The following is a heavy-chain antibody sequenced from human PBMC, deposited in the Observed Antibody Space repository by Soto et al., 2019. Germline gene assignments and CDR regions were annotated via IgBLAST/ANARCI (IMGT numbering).Heavy chain of an antibody. CDR3: AILVGATTYGMDV. V-gene: IGHV5-10-1*01. CDR1: GYSFTSYS. Sequence: PGESLKISCKGSGYSFTSYSISCLRQMPGKGLEWMGGIEPSDSYTNYSPSFQGHVTISADKSISTAYLQWSSLKASDTAMYYCAILVGATTYGMDVWGQGTKVTVSS. J-gene: IGHJ6*02. D-gene: IGHD1-26*01. CDR2: IEPSDSYT.